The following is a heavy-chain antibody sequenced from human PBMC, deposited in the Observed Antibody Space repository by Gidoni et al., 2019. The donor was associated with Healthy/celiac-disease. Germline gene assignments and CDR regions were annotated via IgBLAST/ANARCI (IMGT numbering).Heavy chain of an antibody. V-gene: IGHV3-49*03. Sequence: EVQLVESGGGLVQPGRSLRLSCTASGFTFGDYAMSWFRQAPGKGLEWVGFIRSKAYGGTTEYAASVKGRFTISRDDSKSIAYLQMNSLKTEDTAVYYCTRDLMGGDWPSWFDPWGQGTLVTVSS. D-gene: IGHD2-21*02. CDR3: TRDLMGGDWPSWFDP. CDR1: GFTFGDYA. J-gene: IGHJ5*02. CDR2: IRSKAYGGTT.